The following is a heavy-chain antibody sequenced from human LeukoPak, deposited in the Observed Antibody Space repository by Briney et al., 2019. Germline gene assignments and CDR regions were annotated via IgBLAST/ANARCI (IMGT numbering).Heavy chain of an antibody. J-gene: IGHJ4*02. CDR3: AKVEYSSLYFDY. CDR2: IRYDGSNK. Sequence: GGSLRLSCAASGFTFSSYGMHWVRQAPGKGLEWVAFIRYDGSNKYYADSVKGRFTISRDNSKNTLYLQMNSLRAEDTAVYYCAKVEYSSLYFDYWGQGTLVTVSS. D-gene: IGHD6-6*01. V-gene: IGHV3-30*02. CDR1: GFTFSSYG.